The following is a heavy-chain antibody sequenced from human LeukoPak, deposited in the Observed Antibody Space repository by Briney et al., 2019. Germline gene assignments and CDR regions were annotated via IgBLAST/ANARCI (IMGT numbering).Heavy chain of an antibody. CDR2: ISGSGGST. J-gene: IGHJ5*02. V-gene: IGHV3-23*01. CDR1: GFTFSSYA. Sequence: GGSLRLSCAASGFTFSSYAMSWVHQAPGKGLEWVSAISGSGGSTYYADSVKGRFTISRDNSKNTLYLQMNSLRAEDTAVYYCAADIVVVPAAMGWFDPWGQGTLVTVSS. CDR3: AADIVVVPAAMGWFDP. D-gene: IGHD2-2*01.